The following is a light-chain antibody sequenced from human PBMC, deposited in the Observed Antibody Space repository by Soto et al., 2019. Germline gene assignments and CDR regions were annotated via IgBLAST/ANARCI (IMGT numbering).Light chain of an antibody. CDR3: QQYNNWPRT. Sequence: EIVMTQSPATLSVSPGERATLSCRASQSVSNNLAWYQQKPGQAPRLLIYGASTRAPGIPARFSGSGSGTEFTLTISSLLSEDFAVYYCQQYNNWPRTFGQGTKVEIK. V-gene: IGKV3-15*01. CDR2: GAS. CDR1: QSVSNN. J-gene: IGKJ1*01.